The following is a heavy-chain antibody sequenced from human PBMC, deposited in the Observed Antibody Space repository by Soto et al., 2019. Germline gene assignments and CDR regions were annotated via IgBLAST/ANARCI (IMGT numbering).Heavy chain of an antibody. CDR3: ARGKGSGIRRPGPYYYSGMDV. V-gene: IGHV4-34*01. J-gene: IGHJ6*02. Sequence: SETLSITGALSGGSFNGYYCAKIRQHPCKGLEWIEEINHCGLPEYYPSLKSRVTISVDTSRHHFSLKLSSGTDADTAVYYCARGKGSGIRRPGPYYYSGMDVWCQGTTVTVS. CDR2: INHCGLP. D-gene: IGHD3-10*01. CDR1: GGSFNGYY.